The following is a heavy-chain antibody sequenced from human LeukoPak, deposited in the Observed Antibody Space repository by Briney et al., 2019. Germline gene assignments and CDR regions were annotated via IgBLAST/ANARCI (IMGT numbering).Heavy chain of an antibody. J-gene: IGHJ4*02. Sequence: GGSLRLSCAASGFTFSSYVMNWVRQAPGKGREWGSGISASGGIKDYTDSVQGRFTISRDSSKHTLSLQMNNLGAEDTAVYFCAGSGAGEDYFHYWGQGSLVIVSS. D-gene: IGHD3-10*01. CDR1: GFTFSSYV. V-gene: IGHV3-23*01. CDR2: ISASGGIK. CDR3: AGSGAGEDYFHY.